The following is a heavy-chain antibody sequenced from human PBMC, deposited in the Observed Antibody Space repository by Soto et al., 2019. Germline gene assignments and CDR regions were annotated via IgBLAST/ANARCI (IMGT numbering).Heavy chain of an antibody. J-gene: IGHJ6*02. CDR3: ARDRDYGDYVSYYYGMDV. D-gene: IGHD4-17*01. V-gene: IGHV4-61*01. Sequence: QVQLQESGPGLVKPSETLSLTCTVSGGSVSSGSYYWSWIRQPPGKGLEWIGYIYYSGSTNYTPSLKSRVTLSVDTSKTQFPLKLSSVTAADTAVYYCARDRDYGDYVSYYYGMDVWGQGTTVTVSS. CDR1: GGSVSSGSYY. CDR2: IYYSGST.